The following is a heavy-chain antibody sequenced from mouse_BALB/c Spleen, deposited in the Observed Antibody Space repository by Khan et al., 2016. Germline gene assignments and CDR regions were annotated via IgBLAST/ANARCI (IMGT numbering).Heavy chain of an antibody. D-gene: IGHD1-1*01. CDR2: ISYSGST. J-gene: IGHJ4*01. CDR3: ARYDGSSYVRAMDY. CDR1: GDSITSGY. Sequence: EVQLQESGPSLVKPSQTLSLTCSVTGDSITSGYWNWIRKFPGIKLEYMGYISYSGSTSYNPSLKSRISITRDTSKNQYFLQLISVTTEDTDTYYCARYDGSSYVRAMDYWGQGTSVTVSA. V-gene: IGHV3-8*02.